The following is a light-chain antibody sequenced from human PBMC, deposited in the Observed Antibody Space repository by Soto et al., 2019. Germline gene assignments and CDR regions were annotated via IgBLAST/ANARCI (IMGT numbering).Light chain of an antibody. CDR3: QQYGSSPYT. J-gene: IGKJ2*01. Sequence: EIVLTQSPGTLSLSPGERATLSCRASQSVSSSYLAWYQQKPGQAPRLLIYGASSRATGIPDRFSGSGSGTDFTLTINRLEPEDFAMYYCQQYGSSPYTFGQGTKLEIK. V-gene: IGKV3-20*01. CDR1: QSVSSSY. CDR2: GAS.